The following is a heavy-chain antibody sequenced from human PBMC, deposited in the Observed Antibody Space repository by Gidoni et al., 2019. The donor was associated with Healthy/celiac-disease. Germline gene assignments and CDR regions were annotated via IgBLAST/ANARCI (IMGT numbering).Heavy chain of an antibody. CDR3: ARLYYDFWSGYYSFDY. J-gene: IGHJ4*02. D-gene: IGHD3-3*01. CDR1: GYTFTSYD. CDR2: MNPTSGNT. Sequence: QVQLVQSGAEVKKHGASVKVSCKASGYTFTSYDINWVRQATGQGLEWMGWMNPTSGNTGYAQKFQGRVTMTRNTSISTAYMELSSLRSEDTAVYYCARLYYDFWSGYYSFDYWGQGTLVTVSS. V-gene: IGHV1-8*01.